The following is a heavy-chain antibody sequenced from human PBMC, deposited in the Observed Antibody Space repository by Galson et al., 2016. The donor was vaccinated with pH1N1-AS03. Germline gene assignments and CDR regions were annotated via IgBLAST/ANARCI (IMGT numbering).Heavy chain of an antibody. CDR2: ISSSGSHI. Sequence: SLRLSCADSGSTFSLKSMNWVRQAPGKGLEWISSISSSGSHIYYADSVKGRFTISRDNAKNSLYLQMNSLRDEDTAVYYCARGLSGEGSPVGYAMAVWGPGTTVTVSS. CDR1: GSTFSLKS. J-gene: IGHJ6*02. D-gene: IGHD1-26*01. V-gene: IGHV3-21*01. CDR3: ARGLSGEGSPVGYAMAV.